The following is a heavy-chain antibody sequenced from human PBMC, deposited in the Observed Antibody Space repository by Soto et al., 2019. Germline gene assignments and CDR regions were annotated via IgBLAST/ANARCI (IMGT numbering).Heavy chain of an antibody. CDR3: AISFNYYYYGMDV. CDR1: GGTFSSYA. Sequence: SVKVSCKASGGTFSSYAISWVRQAPGQGLEWMGGIIPIFGTANYAQKLQGRVTITADESTSTAYMELSSLRSEDTAVYYCAISFNYYYYGMDVWGQGTTVTVSS. J-gene: IGHJ6*02. V-gene: IGHV1-69*13. CDR2: IIPIFGTA.